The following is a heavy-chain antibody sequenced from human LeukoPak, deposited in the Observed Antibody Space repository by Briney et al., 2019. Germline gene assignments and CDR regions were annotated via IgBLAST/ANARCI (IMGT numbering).Heavy chain of an antibody. V-gene: IGHV3-21*01. D-gene: IGHD6-25*01. CDR3: ARSAEYYYYYMDV. CDR2: ISRASESI. Sequence: GGSLRLSCEASGFNFNTYSMAWVRQAPGKGLEWVSIISRASESIFYADSVKGRFTISRDNAKNSLYLQMNSLRAEDTAVYYCARSAEYYYYYMDVWGKGTTVTISS. J-gene: IGHJ6*03. CDR1: GFNFNTYS.